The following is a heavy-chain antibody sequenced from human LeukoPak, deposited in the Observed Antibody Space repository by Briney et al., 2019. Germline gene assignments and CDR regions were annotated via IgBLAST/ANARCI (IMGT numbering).Heavy chain of an antibody. CDR2: INPNSGGT. CDR1: GYTFTGYY. CDR3: ARDLYYGSGSYSFDY. V-gene: IGHV1-2*02. D-gene: IGHD3-10*01. J-gene: IGHJ4*02. Sequence: GASVKVSCKASGYTFTGYYMHWVRQAPGQGLEWMGWINPNSGGTNYAQKFQGRVTMTRDTSISTAYMELSRLRSDDTAVYYCARDLYYGSGSYSFDYWGQGTLVTVSS.